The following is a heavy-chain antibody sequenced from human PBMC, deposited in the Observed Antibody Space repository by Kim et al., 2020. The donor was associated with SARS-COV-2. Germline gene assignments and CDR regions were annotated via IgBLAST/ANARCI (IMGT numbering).Heavy chain of an antibody. Sequence: PSLKSRVTISVDTSKNQFSLKLSSVTAADTAVYYCARCPLYYYDSSALDIWGQGTMVTVSS. CDR3: ARCPLYYYDSSALDI. V-gene: IGHV4-34*01. D-gene: IGHD3-22*01. J-gene: IGHJ3*02.